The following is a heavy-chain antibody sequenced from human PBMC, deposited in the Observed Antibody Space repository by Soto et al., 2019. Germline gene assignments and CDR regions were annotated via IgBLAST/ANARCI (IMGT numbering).Heavy chain of an antibody. J-gene: IGHJ4*02. V-gene: IGHV3-23*01. D-gene: IGHD2-8*02. Sequence: GGSLRLSCAASGFTFRNYAMTWVRQAPGKGLEWVSGISSSGGATNYADSVKGRFTISRDNSKDTLYLQMNSLSAEDTAVYYCAKSLEYCSRGICGFFDYWGQGTLVTVSS. CDR2: ISSSGGAT. CDR3: AKSLEYCSRGICGFFDY. CDR1: GFTFRNYA.